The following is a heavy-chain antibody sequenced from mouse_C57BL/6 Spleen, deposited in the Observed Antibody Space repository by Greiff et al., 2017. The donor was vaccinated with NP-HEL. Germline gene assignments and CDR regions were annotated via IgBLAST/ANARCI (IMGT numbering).Heavy chain of an antibody. D-gene: IGHD2-4*01. J-gene: IGHJ1*03. CDR2: ISSGSSTI. CDR3: ARGDYDYDDPYWYFDV. CDR1: GFTFSDYG. Sequence: EVHLVESGGGLVKPGGSLKLSCAASGFTFSDYGMHWVRQAPEKGLEWVAYISSGSSTIYYADTVKGRVTISRDNAKNTLFLQMTSLRSEDTAMYYCARGDYDYDDPYWYFDVWGTGTTVTVSS. V-gene: IGHV5-17*01.